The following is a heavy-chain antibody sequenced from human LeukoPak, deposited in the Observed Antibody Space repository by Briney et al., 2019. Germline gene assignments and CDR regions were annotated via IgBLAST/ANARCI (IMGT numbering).Heavy chain of an antibody. V-gene: IGHV4-59*01. CDR1: GGSISRYF. D-gene: IGHD6-13*01. CDR2: ISYSGST. CDR3: ARVSFGAAAAGYDS. Sequence: SETLSLTCTVSGGSISRYFWNWIRQPPGKGLEWIGYISYSGSTNYNPSLKSRVTISVDPSKNQFSLNVTSVSAADTAVYYCARVSFGAAAAGYDSWGQGTLVTVSS. J-gene: IGHJ4*02.